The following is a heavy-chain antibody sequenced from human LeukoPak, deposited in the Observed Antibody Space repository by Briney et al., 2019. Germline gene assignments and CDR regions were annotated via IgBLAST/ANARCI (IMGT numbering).Heavy chain of an antibody. V-gene: IGHV4-34*01. CDR2: IHYRGST. D-gene: IGHD3-22*01. CDR1: GGSFSGYY. Sequence: MSSETLSLTCAVYGGSFSGYYWSWIRQPPGKGLEWIGEIHYRGSTNYDPSLKSRVTMSGDPSKNQISLKLNSVTAADTAVYYCARGELGHYDSRIKPYHFDSWGQGTLVTVSS. J-gene: IGHJ4*02. CDR3: ARGELGHYDSRIKPYHFDS.